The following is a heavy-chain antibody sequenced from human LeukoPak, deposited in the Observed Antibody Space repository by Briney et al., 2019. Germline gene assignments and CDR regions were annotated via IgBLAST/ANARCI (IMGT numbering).Heavy chain of an antibody. D-gene: IGHD1-1*01. J-gene: IGHJ3*02. CDR3: ARVLLERPGIDSFDM. CDR2: INSGSSTI. V-gene: IGHV3-48*01. Sequence: GGSLRLSCGASEFSLRSYSMAWVRQAPGQGLEWVSHINSGSSTIYYADSVKGRFTISRDNAGNSLYLHMNSLRAEDTAVYYCARVLLERPGIDSFDMWGQGTMVTVSS. CDR1: EFSLRSYS.